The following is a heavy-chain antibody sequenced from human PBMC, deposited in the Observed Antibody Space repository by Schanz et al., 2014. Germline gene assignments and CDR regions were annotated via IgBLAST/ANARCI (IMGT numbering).Heavy chain of an antibody. CDR3: AKGMGYCSGGTCYDYYYYGLDV. CDR1: GFTVSSNH. D-gene: IGHD2-15*01. Sequence: EGPLAESGGGLVQPGGSLRLSCAVSGFTVSSNHMSWVRQAPGKGLEWVSVIYSGIGAYYADSVKDRFTVSRDNSKNTLYLQMNSLSADDTAVFYCAKGMGYCSGGTCYDYYYYGLDVWGQGTTVSVSS. CDR2: IYSGIGA. J-gene: IGHJ6*02. V-gene: IGHV3-66*01.